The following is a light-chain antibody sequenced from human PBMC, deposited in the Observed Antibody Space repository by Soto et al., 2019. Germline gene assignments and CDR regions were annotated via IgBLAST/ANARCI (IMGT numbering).Light chain of an antibody. V-gene: IGLV2-23*03. CDR2: EGN. CDR1: SNDVGGYNL. Sequence: QSVLTQPASVSGSPGQSITISCTGTSNDVGGYNLASWYQQHPGKVPKLIIYEGNKRPSGVSDRFSGSKSGNTASLTISALQAEDEADYSCCSFAGGATFVFGGGTKLTVL. J-gene: IGLJ2*01. CDR3: CSFAGGATFV.